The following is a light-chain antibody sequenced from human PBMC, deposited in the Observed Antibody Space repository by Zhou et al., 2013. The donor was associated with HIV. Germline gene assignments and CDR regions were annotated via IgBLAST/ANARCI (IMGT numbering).Light chain of an antibody. CDR3: QQSYNTPYT. J-gene: IGKJ2*01. V-gene: IGKV1-39*01. CDR2: AAS. Sequence: DIQMTQSPSSLSASVGDRVTITCRASQSISSYLNWYQQKPGKAPKLLIYAASSLQSGVTSRFSGGGSGTEFTLTISSLQPGDFATYYCQQSYNTPYTFGQGTKLEIK. CDR1: QSISSY.